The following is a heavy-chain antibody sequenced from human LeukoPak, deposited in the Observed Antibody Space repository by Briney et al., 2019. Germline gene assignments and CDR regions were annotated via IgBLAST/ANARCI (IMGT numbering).Heavy chain of an antibody. CDR3: ARRKPIAASPFDY. V-gene: IGHV4-59*08. CDR2: IYYSGST. Sequence: PSETLSLTCTVSGGSISSYYWSWIRQPPGKGLEWIGYIYYSGSTNYNPSLKSRVTISVDTSKNQFSLKLSSVTAADTAVYYCARRKPIAASPFDYWGQGTLVTVSS. J-gene: IGHJ4*02. CDR1: GGSISSYY. D-gene: IGHD6-6*01.